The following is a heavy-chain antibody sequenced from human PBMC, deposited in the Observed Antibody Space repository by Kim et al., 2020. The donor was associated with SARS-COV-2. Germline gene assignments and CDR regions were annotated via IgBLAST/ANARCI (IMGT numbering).Heavy chain of an antibody. CDR1: GFTFSAYD. V-gene: IGHV3-48*02. CDR3: VRDRLGGAFDV. D-gene: IGHD3-16*01. CDR2: ITKSSTTI. J-gene: IGHJ3*01. Sequence: GGSLRLSCATSGFTFSAYDMNWVRQAPGKGLEWLSFITKSSTTIYYADSVEGRFTVSRDNAKNSLFLQMDSVRDEDTALYYCVRDRLGGAFDVWGQGTMVTVSS.